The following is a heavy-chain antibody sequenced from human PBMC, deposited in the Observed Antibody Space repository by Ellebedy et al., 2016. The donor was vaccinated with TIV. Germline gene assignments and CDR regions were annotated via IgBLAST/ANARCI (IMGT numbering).Heavy chain of an antibody. Sequence: ASVKVSCKVSGYTLTELSMHWVRQAPGKGLEWMGGFDPEDGETIYAQMFQGRVTMTEDTSTDTAYMALSSLRSEDTAVYYCATFVDTAMIRGGYYGMDVWGLGTTVIVSS. CDR2: FDPEDGET. V-gene: IGHV1-24*01. D-gene: IGHD5-18*01. CDR1: GYTLTELS. CDR3: ATFVDTAMIRGGYYGMDV. J-gene: IGHJ6*02.